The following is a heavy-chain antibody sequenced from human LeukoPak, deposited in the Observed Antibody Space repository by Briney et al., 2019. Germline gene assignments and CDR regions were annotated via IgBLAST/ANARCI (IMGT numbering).Heavy chain of an antibody. CDR1: GFTVSSNY. D-gene: IGHD6-19*01. J-gene: IGHJ4*02. Sequence: GGSLGLSCAASGFTVSSNYMSWVRQAPGKGLEWVSVIYSGGGTYYADSVKGRFTISRDNSKNTLYLQMNSLRAEDTAVYYCARDLGGSSGWYDYWGQGSLVTVSS. CDR3: ARDLGGSSGWYDY. CDR2: IYSGGGT. V-gene: IGHV3-53*01.